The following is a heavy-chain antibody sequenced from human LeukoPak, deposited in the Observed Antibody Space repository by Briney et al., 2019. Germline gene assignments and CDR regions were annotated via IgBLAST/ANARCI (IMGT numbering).Heavy chain of an antibody. V-gene: IGHV1-69*05. Sequence: SVKVSCKASGGTLTSYTISWVRQAPGQGLEWMGGIIPIFGTANYAQKFQGRVTMTRDTSISTAYMELSRLRSDDTAVYYCARARTSSSWTYFDYWGQGTLVTVSS. J-gene: IGHJ4*02. CDR3: ARARTSSSWTYFDY. D-gene: IGHD6-13*01. CDR2: IIPIFGTA. CDR1: GGTLTSYT.